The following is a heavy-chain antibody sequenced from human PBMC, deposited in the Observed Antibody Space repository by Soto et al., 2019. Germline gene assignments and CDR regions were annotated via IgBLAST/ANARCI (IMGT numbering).Heavy chain of an antibody. CDR1: GRTFSRDA. CDR3: ARGLGDPTHFYGMDV. Sequence: QVQLVQSVAEVKKPGSSVKVSCQASGRTFSRDAITWVRQAPGQGLEWMGGIIPLLGTANYAQMFQGRVTITADESTSTAYMELSSLRSEDTAVFYCARGLGDPTHFYGMDVWGQGTTVTVSS. J-gene: IGHJ6*02. V-gene: IGHV1-69*01. D-gene: IGHD3-10*01. CDR2: IIPLLGTA.